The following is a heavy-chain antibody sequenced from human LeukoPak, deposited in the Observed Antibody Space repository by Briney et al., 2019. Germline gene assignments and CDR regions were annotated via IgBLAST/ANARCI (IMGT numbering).Heavy chain of an antibody. CDR1: GFTFSSYG. J-gene: IGHJ4*02. V-gene: IGHV3-23*01. D-gene: IGHD6-13*01. Sequence: GGTLRLSCAASGFTFSSYGMTWVRQAPGKGLEWVSAISGSGGSTYYADSVKGRFTISRDNSKNTLYLQMNSLRAEDTAVYYCAKQGRGLAAAYFDFWGQGTLVTVSS. CDR3: AKQGRGLAAAYFDF. CDR2: ISGSGGST.